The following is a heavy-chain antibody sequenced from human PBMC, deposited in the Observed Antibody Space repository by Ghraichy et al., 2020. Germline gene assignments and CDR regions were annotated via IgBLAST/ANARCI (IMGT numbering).Heavy chain of an antibody. V-gene: IGHV4-34*01. CDR3: ARRVEGYGGNSLYDY. Sequence: SQTLSLTCAVYGGSFSGYYWSWIRQPPEKGLEWIGEINHSGSTNYNPSLKSRVTISVDTSKNQFSLKLSSVTAADTAVYYCARRVEGYGGNSLYDYWGQGTLVTVSS. J-gene: IGHJ4*02. CDR2: INHSGST. CDR1: GGSFSGYY. D-gene: IGHD4-23*01.